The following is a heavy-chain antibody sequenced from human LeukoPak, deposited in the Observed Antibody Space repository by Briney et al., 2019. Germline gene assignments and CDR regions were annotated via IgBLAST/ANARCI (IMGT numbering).Heavy chain of an antibody. Sequence: GGSLRLSCAASGLTLSRYDMHWVRQATGEGLEWVSAIGTRGDTYYAGSVKGRFTMSRENAENSLYLQMNSLSAGDTAVYYCVRAPPYSSASWGYYGMDVWGQGTTVTVSS. CDR3: VRAPPYSSASWGYYGMDV. J-gene: IGHJ6*02. CDR1: GLTLSRYD. V-gene: IGHV3-13*01. CDR2: IGTRGDT. D-gene: IGHD6-19*01.